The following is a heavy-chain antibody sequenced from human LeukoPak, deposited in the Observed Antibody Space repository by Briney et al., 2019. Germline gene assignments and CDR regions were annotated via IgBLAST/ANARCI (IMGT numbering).Heavy chain of an antibody. CDR2: INHSGST. CDR3: ARGLYSYPFDY. D-gene: IGHD5-18*01. CDR1: GGSFSGYY. J-gene: IGHJ4*02. V-gene: IGHV4-34*01. Sequence: SETLSLTCAVYGGSFSGYYWSWIRQPPGKGLEWIGEINHSGSTNYNPSLKSRVTISVDTSKNQFSLKLSSGTAADTAVYYCARGLYSYPFDYWGQGTLVTVSS.